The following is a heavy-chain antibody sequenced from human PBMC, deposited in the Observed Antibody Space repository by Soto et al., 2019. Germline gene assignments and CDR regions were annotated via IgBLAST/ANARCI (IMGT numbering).Heavy chain of an antibody. CDR3: ASKTDYSNYALGFDP. Sequence: QVQLQESGPGLVKPSQTLSLTCTVSGGTISCGDYYWSWIRQPPGNGLEWIGYIYYSGSTYYNPSLKSRVTISVDTSKNQFSLKLSSVTAVDTAVYYCASKTDYSNYALGFDPWGQGTLVTVSS. D-gene: IGHD4-4*01. V-gene: IGHV4-30-4*01. J-gene: IGHJ5*02. CDR1: GGTISCGDYY. CDR2: IYYSGST.